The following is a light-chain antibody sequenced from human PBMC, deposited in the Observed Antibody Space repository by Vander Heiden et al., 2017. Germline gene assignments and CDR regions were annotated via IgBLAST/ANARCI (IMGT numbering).Light chain of an antibody. J-gene: IGLJ2*01. V-gene: IGLV2-14*03. CDR3: TSYRSGNTLI. Sequence: QFALTQPAYVFGPPGQSITISCTGTSSDIGGSYYISWYRQHPGKAPELLIDDVQNRPSGVFPRFSGSKSGNTASLTIAGLQTDDEADYYCTSYRSGNTLIFGGGTKLTVL. CDR2: DVQ. CDR1: SSDIGGSYY.